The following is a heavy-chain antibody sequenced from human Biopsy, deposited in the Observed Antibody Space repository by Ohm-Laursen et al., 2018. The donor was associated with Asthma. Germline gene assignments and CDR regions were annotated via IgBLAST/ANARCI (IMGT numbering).Heavy chain of an antibody. CDR1: GFAVSRDH. CDR2: IYSGGTS. Sequence: SLRLSCAASGFAVSRDHMFWVRQAPGKGLEWVSVIYSGGTSHTADSVRGRFTISRDFSKNTLHLQMHSLRVEDTAAYYCARGDSSNWSHYYFDYWGQGTPVTVSS. V-gene: IGHV3-53*01. CDR3: ARGDSSNWSHYYFDY. J-gene: IGHJ4*02. D-gene: IGHD3-22*01.